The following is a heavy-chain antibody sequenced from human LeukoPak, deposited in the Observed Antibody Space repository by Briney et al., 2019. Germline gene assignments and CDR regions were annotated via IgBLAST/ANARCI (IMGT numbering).Heavy chain of an antibody. J-gene: IGHJ5*02. D-gene: IGHD3-9*01. V-gene: IGHV1-69*06. CDR1: GGTFSSYA. Sequence: ASVKVSCKASGGTFSSYAISWVRQAPGQGLEWMGGIIPIFGTANYAQKFQGRVTITADKSTSTAYMELSSLKSEDTAVYYCARVRYFDWLLSNWFDPWGQGTLVTVSS. CDR2: IIPIFGTA. CDR3: ARVRYFDWLLSNWFDP.